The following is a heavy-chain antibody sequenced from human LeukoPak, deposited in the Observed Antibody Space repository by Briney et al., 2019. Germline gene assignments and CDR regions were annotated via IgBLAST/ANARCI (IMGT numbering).Heavy chain of an antibody. J-gene: IGHJ6*03. V-gene: IGHV4-39*07. CDR2: IYYSGST. D-gene: IGHD4-23*01. CDR1: GGSISSSSYY. Sequence: SETLSLTCTVSGGSISSSSYYWGWIRQPPGKGLEWIGSIYYSGSTYYNPSLKSRVTMSVDTSKNQFSLKLSSVTAADTAMYYCAREVADYGGYYYYHYMDVWGKGTTVTISS. CDR3: AREVADYGGYYYYHYMDV.